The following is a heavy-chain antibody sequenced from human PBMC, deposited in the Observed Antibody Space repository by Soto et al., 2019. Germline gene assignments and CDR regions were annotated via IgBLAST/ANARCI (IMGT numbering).Heavy chain of an antibody. D-gene: IGHD6-13*01. J-gene: IGHJ4*02. V-gene: IGHV1-69*01. CDR1: EGTFNSYS. CDR2: IIPYYNTL. CDR3: ASGASRWYPYFFDS. Sequence: QAQVVQSGAEVRKPGSSVKLSCKASEGTFNSYSIAWVRQAPGQGLEWMGGIIPYYNTLNYAQKFQDRVTITADDSTNTVYMELSSLRSDDTAVYFCASGASRWYPYFFDSWAQGTLVNVSS.